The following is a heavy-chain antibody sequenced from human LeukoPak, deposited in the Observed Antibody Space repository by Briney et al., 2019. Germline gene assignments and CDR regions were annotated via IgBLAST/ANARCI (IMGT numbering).Heavy chain of an antibody. Sequence: PGGSLRLSCAASGFTVSDNYMTWVRQAPGKGLEWVSSTYSAGATHYAESVKGRFTISRDNSKNTLYLQMNSLRAEDMAVYYCARIEWERLGRAFDIWGQGTMVTVSS. V-gene: IGHV3-53*01. D-gene: IGHD1-26*01. CDR3: ARIEWERLGRAFDI. CDR2: TYSAGAT. CDR1: GFTVSDNY. J-gene: IGHJ3*02.